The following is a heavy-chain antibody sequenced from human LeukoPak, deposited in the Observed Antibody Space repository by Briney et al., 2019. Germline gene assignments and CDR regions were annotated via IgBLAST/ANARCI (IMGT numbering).Heavy chain of an antibody. V-gene: IGHV4-39*07. Sequence: PSETLSLTCTVSVRSISSSSYYWGWFRQPPGKGLEWIGSIYSSGSTYYNTSLKSRVTISLDTSKNQYYLKLSSVNAADTAIYYCASVAAGATHFDYWSQGTLVTVSS. J-gene: IGHJ4*02. CDR1: VRSISSSSYY. D-gene: IGHD1-26*01. CDR3: ASVAAGATHFDY. CDR2: IYSSGST.